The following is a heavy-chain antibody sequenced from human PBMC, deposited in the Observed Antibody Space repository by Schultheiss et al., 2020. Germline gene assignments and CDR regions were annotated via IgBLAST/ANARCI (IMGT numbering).Heavy chain of an antibody. J-gene: IGHJ4*02. D-gene: IGHD3-10*01. CDR2: VSWNGSRT. Sequence: GGSLRLSCAASGFTFSNSDMNWVRQAPGKGLEWVSGVSWNGSRTHYADSVKGRFIISRDNSRNFLYQQMNSLRPEDMAVYYCVVTYYYGSGSYFDYWGQGTLVTVSS. CDR1: GFTFSNSD. CDR3: VVTYYYGSGSYFDY. V-gene: IGHV3-19*01.